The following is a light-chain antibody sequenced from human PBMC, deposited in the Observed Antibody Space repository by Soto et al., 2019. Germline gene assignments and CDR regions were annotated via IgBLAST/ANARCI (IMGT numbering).Light chain of an antibody. CDR1: QSGTSN. Sequence: EIVMTQSPATPSLSPGERVTLSCMACQSGTSNLACYQYIPGQSPRLLIAGASSGATGLPSRFSGSWFGTDFTLTINSLQSEDAAVYYCQQYHHWPVTFGGGTKVDIK. J-gene: IGKJ4*01. CDR3: QQYHHWPVT. CDR2: GAS. V-gene: IGKV3-15*01.